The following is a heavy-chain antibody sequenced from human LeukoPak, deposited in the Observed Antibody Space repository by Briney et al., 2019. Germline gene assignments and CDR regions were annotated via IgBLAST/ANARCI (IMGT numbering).Heavy chain of an antibody. D-gene: IGHD5-18*01. V-gene: IGHV4-39*07. CDR2: ISFSGNS. CDR1: GGSISSSGYY. J-gene: IGHJ4*02. CDR3: ARDRYSYGF. Sequence: SETLSLTCTVSGGSISSSGYYWGWIRQPPGKGLEWIANISFSGNSYYNPSLKSRVTMSVDTSKNQFSLNLRSVTAADTAVYYCARDRYSYGFWGQGILVTVSS.